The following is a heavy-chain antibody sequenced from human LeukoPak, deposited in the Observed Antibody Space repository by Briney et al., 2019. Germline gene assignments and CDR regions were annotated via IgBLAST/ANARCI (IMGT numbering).Heavy chain of an antibody. D-gene: IGHD3-3*01. CDR1: GGSFSGYY. CDR2: INHSGST. V-gene: IGHV4-34*01. Sequence: SETLSLTCAVYGGSFSGYYWSWIRQPPGKGLEWIGEINHSGSTNYNPSLKSRVTISVDTSKNQFSLKLSSVTAADTAVYYCARGYYDFWSGYYTPYGMDVWGQGTTGTVSS. CDR3: ARGYYDFWSGYYTPYGMDV. J-gene: IGHJ6*02.